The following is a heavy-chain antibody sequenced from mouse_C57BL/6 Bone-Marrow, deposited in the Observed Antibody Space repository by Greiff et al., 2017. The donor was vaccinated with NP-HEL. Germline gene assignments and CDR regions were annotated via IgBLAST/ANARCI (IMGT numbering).Heavy chain of an antibody. CDR3: ARYPHGCSSFYYAMDY. CDR2: IRNKANGYTT. V-gene: IGHV7-3*01. D-gene: IGHD1-1*01. CDR1: GFTFTDYY. J-gene: IGHJ4*01. Sequence: EVQGVESGGGLVQPGGSLSLSCAASGFTFTDYYMSWVRQPPGKALEWLGFIRNKANGYTTEYSASVKGRFTISRDNSQIILYLQMNALRAEDSATYYCARYPHGCSSFYYAMDYWGQGTSVTVSS.